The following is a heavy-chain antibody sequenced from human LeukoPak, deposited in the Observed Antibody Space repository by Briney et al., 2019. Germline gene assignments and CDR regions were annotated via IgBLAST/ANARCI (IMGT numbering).Heavy chain of an antibody. D-gene: IGHD5-18*01. CDR2: ISSSGSTI. J-gene: IGHJ4*02. Sequence: PGGSLRLSCAASGFTFSSYTMNWVRQAPGKGLEWVSYISSSGSTIYYADSVKGRFTISRDNAKNSLYLQMNSLRAEDTAVYYCARDGSTAMVPYFDYWGQGTLVTVSS. V-gene: IGHV3-48*04. CDR3: ARDGSTAMVPYFDY. CDR1: GFTFSSYT.